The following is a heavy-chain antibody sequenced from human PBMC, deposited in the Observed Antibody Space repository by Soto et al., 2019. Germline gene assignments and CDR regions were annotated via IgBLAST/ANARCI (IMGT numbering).Heavy chain of an antibody. CDR2: MYYTGST. J-gene: IGHJ3*02. V-gene: IGHV4-59*01. Sequence: SETLSLTCIVSGGSITSYYWSWLRQPPGKGLDWIGYMYYTGSTNHNPALTSRVTISLDTSKNQFSLELSSMTAADTAVYYCARDSRYCSSSSCSALDAFDIWGQGTMVTVSS. CDR1: GGSITSYY. CDR3: ARDSRYCSSSSCSALDAFDI. D-gene: IGHD2-2*01.